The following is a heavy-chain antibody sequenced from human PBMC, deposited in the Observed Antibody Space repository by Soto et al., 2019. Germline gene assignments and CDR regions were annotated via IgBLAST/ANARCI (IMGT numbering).Heavy chain of an antibody. J-gene: IGHJ3*02. CDR2: IYTSGST. V-gene: IGHV4-4*07. CDR1: GGSISSYY. CDR3: ARAGTTVTTLWRAFDI. D-gene: IGHD4-17*01. Sequence: WETLSVTCTVSGGSISSYYWSWIRQPAGKGLEWIGRIYTSGSTNYNPSLKSRVTMSVDTSKNQFSLKLSSVTAADTAVYYCARAGTTVTTLWRAFDIWGQGTMVTVSS.